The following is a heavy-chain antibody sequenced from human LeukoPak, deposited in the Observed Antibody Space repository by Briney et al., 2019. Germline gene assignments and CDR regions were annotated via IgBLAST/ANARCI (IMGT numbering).Heavy chain of an antibody. V-gene: IGHV3-33*01. CDR3: AREGYCSGGSCYYGFDY. Sequence: GGSLRLSCAASGFTFSSYGMHWVRQAPGKGLEWVAVIWYDGSNKYYADSVKGRFTISRDNSKNTLYLQMNSLRAEDTAVYYCAREGYCSGGSCYYGFDYRGQGTLVTVSS. J-gene: IGHJ4*02. D-gene: IGHD2-15*01. CDR2: IWYDGSNK. CDR1: GFTFSSYG.